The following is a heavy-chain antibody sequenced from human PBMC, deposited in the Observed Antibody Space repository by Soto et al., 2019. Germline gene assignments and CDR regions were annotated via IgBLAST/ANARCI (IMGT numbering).Heavy chain of an antibody. CDR1: GFTFSTHW. D-gene: IGHD2-15*01. V-gene: IGHV3-7*01. Sequence: GSLRLSCAASGFTFSTHWMSWVRQAPGKGLEWVANIKHDGSEKHYVDSVKGRFTISRDNAKKSLYLQMNSVRAEDTAVYYCARTGRQFDYWGQGTLVTVSS. J-gene: IGHJ4*02. CDR3: ARTGRQFDY. CDR2: IKHDGSEK.